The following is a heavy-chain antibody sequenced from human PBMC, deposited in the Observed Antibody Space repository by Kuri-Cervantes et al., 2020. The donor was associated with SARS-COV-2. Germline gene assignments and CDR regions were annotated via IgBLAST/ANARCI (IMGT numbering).Heavy chain of an antibody. J-gene: IGHJ5*02. D-gene: IGHD5-12*01. CDR3: ARDPTDIVATSNWFDP. V-gene: IGHV1-2*02. CDR2: INPNSGGT. CDR1: GYTFTGYY. Sequence: ASVKVSCKASGYTFTGYYMHWVRQAPGQGLEWMGWINPNSGGTNYAQKFQGRVTMTRDTSISTAYMELSRLRSDDTAVYYCARDPTDIVATSNWFDPWGQGTLVTDSS.